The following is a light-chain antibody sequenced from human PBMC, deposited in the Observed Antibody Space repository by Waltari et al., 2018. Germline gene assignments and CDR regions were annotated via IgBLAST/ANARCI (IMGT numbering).Light chain of an antibody. V-gene: IGKV1-27*01. J-gene: IGKJ4*01. CDR2: GAS. CDR3: QKYNDVPQP. Sequence: DIQMTQSPSSLSASVGDRVTITCRASQDIYIHLAWYQQKPGEVPKLLIYGASTLHSGVQSRFSGRRSGTDFTLTISSLQPEDFATYYCQKYNDVPQPFGGGTKVE. CDR1: QDIYIH.